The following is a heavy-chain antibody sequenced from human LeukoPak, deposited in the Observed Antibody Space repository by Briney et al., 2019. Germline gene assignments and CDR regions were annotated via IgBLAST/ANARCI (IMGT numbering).Heavy chain of an antibody. J-gene: IGHJ3*02. V-gene: IGHV5-51*01. D-gene: IGHD3-9*01. CDR1: GYSFTSYW. CDR3: ARLRYFDWLLKFHDAFDI. Sequence: GESLKVSCKGSGYSFTSYWIGWVRQMPGKGLEWMGIIYPGDSVTRYSPSFQGQVTFSADKSISTAYLQWRSLKASDTAMYYCARLRYFDWLLKFHDAFDIWGQGTMVTVSS. CDR2: IYPGDSVT.